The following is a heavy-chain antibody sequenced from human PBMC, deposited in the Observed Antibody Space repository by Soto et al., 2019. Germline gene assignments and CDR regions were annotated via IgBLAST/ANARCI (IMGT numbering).Heavy chain of an antibody. J-gene: IGHJ3*02. D-gene: IGHD3-22*01. V-gene: IGHV1-18*01. CDR3: ARESYDRNNHAFYI. Sequence: QVQLVQYGAEVKKPGASVKVSCKASGYTFTSYGISWVRQAPGQGLEWMGWISAYNGNTNYAQKLQGRVSMTKDTSTSTVFMELSSLRSDDTVVYYCARESYDRNNHAFYIWGRGTMVTVSS. CDR2: ISAYNGNT. CDR1: GYTFTSYG.